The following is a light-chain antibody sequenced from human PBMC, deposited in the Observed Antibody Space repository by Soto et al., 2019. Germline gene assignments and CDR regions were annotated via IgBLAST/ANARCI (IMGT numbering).Light chain of an antibody. Sequence: DIVLTQSPGTLSLSPGERATLSCRASQSVSSNYLAWYQQKPGQAPRLLIYGASTRATGVPDRFSGSGSGTDFTLTISRLEPEDFAVYHCQQYVTSPWTFGQGTKVEIK. CDR3: QQYVTSPWT. CDR2: GAS. CDR1: QSVSSNY. J-gene: IGKJ1*01. V-gene: IGKV3-20*01.